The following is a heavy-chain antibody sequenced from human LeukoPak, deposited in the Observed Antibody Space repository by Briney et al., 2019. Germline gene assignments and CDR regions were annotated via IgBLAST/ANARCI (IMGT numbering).Heavy chain of an antibody. V-gene: IGHV1-18*01. D-gene: IGHD3-22*01. CDR1: GYTFTSYG. CDR3: ARGPKPYYDSSGYYYRPPDY. Sequence: GASVKVPCKASGYTFTSYGISWVRQAPGQGLEWMGWISAYNGNTNYAQKLQGRVTMTTGTSTSTAYMELRSLRSDDTAVYYCARGPKPYYDSSGYYYRPPDYWGQGTLVTVSS. CDR2: ISAYNGNT. J-gene: IGHJ4*02.